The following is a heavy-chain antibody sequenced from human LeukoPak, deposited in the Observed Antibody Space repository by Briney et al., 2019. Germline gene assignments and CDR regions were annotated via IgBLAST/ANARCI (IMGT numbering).Heavy chain of an antibody. CDR2: IYYSGST. Sequence: PSETLSLTCTVSGGSISSYYWSWIRQPPGKGLEWIGYIYYSGSTNYNPSLKSRVTISVDTSKNQFSLKLSSVTAADTAVYYCARQYYYEGLGYWGQGTLVTVSS. CDR1: GGSISSYY. J-gene: IGHJ4*02. V-gene: IGHV4-59*01. D-gene: IGHD3-10*01. CDR3: ARQYYYEGLGY.